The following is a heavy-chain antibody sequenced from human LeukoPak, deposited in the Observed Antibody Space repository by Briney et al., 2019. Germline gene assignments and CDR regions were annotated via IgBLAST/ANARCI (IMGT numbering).Heavy chain of an antibody. CDR1: GFTFSSYA. Sequence: GGSLRLSCAASGFTFSSYAMSWVRQAPGKGLEWVSAISGSGGSTYYADSVKGRFTISRDNSKNTLYLQMNSLRAEDTAVYYCAHRGGSYLYYFDYWGQGTLVTVSS. CDR3: AHRGGSYLYYFDY. D-gene: IGHD1-26*01. V-gene: IGHV3-23*01. CDR2: ISGSGGST. J-gene: IGHJ4*02.